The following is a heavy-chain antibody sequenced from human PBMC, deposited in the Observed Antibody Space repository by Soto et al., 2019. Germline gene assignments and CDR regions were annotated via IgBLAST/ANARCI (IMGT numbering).Heavy chain of an antibody. Sequence: EVQLVESGGGLVQPGGSLKLSCAASGFTFSGSAMHWVRQASGKGLEWVGRIRSKANSYATAYAASVKGRFTISRDDSKNPAYLQMSSVKTEDAAVYYCTRPGGSYYLSMDAWGQGTTVTVSS. V-gene: IGHV3-73*02. CDR1: GFTFSGSA. CDR2: IRSKANSYAT. D-gene: IGHD1-26*01. J-gene: IGHJ6*02. CDR3: TRPGGSYYLSMDA.